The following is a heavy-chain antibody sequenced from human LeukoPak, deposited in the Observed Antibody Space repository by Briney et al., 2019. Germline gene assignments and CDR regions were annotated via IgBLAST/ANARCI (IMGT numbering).Heavy chain of an antibody. J-gene: IGHJ4*02. Sequence: ASVKVSCKASGGTFSSYAISWVRQAPGQGLEWMGGIIPIFGTANYAQKFQGRVTITADESTSTAYMELSSLRSEDTAVYYCAREKDSSGYYPIFDYWGQGTLVTVSS. CDR1: GGTFSSYA. D-gene: IGHD3-22*01. CDR2: IIPIFGTA. CDR3: AREKDSSGYYPIFDY. V-gene: IGHV1-69*13.